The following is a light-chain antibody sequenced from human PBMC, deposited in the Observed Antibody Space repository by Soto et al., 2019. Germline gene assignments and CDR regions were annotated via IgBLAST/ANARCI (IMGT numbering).Light chain of an antibody. V-gene: IGLV2-11*01. CDR2: DVS. CDR1: NSAVGGYNF. CDR3: CSYAGSAV. J-gene: IGLJ1*01. Sequence: SALTQPRSVSGSPGQSVTISCSGTNSAVGGYNFVSWYQQHPGKAPKLMIYDVSRRPSGVPDRFSGSKSGNVASLTISGLQAEDEADYVCCSYAGSAVFGIGTKLTVL.